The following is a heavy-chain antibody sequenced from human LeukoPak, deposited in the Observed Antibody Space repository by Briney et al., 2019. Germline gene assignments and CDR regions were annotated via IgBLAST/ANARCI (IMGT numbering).Heavy chain of an antibody. CDR3: ARGVGYCSGTSCEDAFDI. J-gene: IGHJ3*02. CDR1: GFTVSNNY. Sequence: GGSLRLSCAASGFTVSNNYMSWVRQAPGKGLECVSVIYSGGRTYYADSVKGRFTISRDSSRSTLFLQMNSLRAEDTAVYYCARGVGYCSGTSCEDAFDIWGQGTMVTVSS. CDR2: IYSGGRT. D-gene: IGHD2-2*03. V-gene: IGHV3-53*01.